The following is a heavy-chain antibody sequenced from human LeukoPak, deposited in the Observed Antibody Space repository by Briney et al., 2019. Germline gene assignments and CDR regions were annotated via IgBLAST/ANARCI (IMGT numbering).Heavy chain of an antibody. D-gene: IGHD3-9*01. Sequence: PGGSLRLSCAASVFTVSSNYMSWVRQAPGKGLEWGSFIRGSGSIIYYADSVKGRFTISRDNAKSSLFLQMNSLRDEDTAVYYCARDPVNNDILTGSPDVFDIWGQGTMVTVSS. V-gene: IGHV3-48*02. CDR2: IRGSGSII. CDR1: VFTVSSNY. CDR3: ARDPVNNDILTGSPDVFDI. J-gene: IGHJ3*02.